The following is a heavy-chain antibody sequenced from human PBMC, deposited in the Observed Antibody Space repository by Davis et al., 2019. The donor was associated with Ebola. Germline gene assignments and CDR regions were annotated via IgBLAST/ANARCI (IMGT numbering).Heavy chain of an antibody. Sequence: AASVKVSCKASGYRFTKYYIHWVRQAPGQGLEWVAIIDPSDVTTNYAQNFLGRVTVTRDTATSTVYMQIASLTSADTAMYYCARNSNDNVDHFEYWGQGTLITVSS. V-gene: IGHV1-46*01. CDR3: ARNSNDNVDHFEY. J-gene: IGHJ4*02. CDR2: IDPSDVTT. D-gene: IGHD2-15*01. CDR1: GYRFTKYY.